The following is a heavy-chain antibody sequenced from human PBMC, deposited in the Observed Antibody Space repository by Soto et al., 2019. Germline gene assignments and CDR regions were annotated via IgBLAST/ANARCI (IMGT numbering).Heavy chain of an antibody. V-gene: IGHV2-5*02. CDR3: ARLPDPFLWDAFDI. J-gene: IGHJ3*02. Sequence: QITLKESGPTLVKPTQTLTLTCTFSGFSLSTSGVGVGWIRQPPGKALEWLALIYWDDDKRYSPSLKSRLTITKDTSKNQVVLTMTNMDPVDTATYYCARLPDPFLWDAFDIWGQGTMVTVSS. CDR1: GFSLSTSGVG. CDR2: IYWDDDK. D-gene: IGHD2-21*01.